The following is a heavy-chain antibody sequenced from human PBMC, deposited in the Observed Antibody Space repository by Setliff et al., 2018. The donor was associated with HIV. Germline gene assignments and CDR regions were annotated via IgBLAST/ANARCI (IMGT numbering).Heavy chain of an antibody. D-gene: IGHD6-13*01. J-gene: IGHJ4*02. V-gene: IGHV4-39*07. Sequence: SETLSLTCTVSGGSISSYYWGWIRQPPGKGLEWIGTVYYSGSTYYNPSLKSRVTISVDTSENQFSLKLSSVTAADTAVYYCARDGYSSSWYVISGSFDYWGQGIQVTVSS. CDR3: ARDGYSSSWYVISGSFDY. CDR2: VYYSGST. CDR1: GGSISSYY.